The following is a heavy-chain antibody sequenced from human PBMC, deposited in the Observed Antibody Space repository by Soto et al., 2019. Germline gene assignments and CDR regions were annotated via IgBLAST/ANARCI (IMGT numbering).Heavy chain of an antibody. CDR3: ARAPRYYDFWSGPNWFDP. D-gene: IGHD3-3*01. J-gene: IGHJ5*02. CDR2: IYYSGST. CDR1: GGSISSGGYY. Sequence: LSLTCTVSGGSISSGGYYWSWIRQHPGKGLEWNGYIYYSGSTYYNPSLKSRVTISVDTSKNQFSLKLSSVTAADTAVYYCARAPRYYDFWSGPNWFDPWGQGTLVTVSS. V-gene: IGHV4-31*03.